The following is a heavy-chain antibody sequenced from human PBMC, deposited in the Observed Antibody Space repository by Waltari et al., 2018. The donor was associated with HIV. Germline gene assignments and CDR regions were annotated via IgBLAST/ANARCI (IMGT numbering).Heavy chain of an antibody. V-gene: IGHV4-34*01. CDR2: VNHVGRT. D-gene: IGHD6-19*01. J-gene: IGHJ6*01. Sequence: QVHLEQWGTGLLRPSETLSLTCAVYGGSFSGYYWRWLPQPPGGGLEWIGEVNHVGRTNYSPSLKGRVTVSVDTSKNQFSLTMRSVTAADTAVYYCARDSAPGLAVDDDDGEFFYYGLDVWGQGTTVTVSS. CDR3: ARDSAPGLAVDDDDGEFFYYGLDV. CDR1: GGSFSGYY.